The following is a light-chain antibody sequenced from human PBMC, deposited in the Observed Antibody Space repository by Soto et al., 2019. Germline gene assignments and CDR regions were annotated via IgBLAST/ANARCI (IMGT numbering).Light chain of an antibody. CDR1: SSNIGGNS. CDR3: GSWDSSLSAYV. V-gene: IGLV1-51*01. Sequence: QSVLTQPPSVSAAPGQKVTISCSGSSSNIGGNSVSLYQQLPGTAPKLLIYDDNKRPSGIPDRFSGSKSGTSATLGITGFQTGDGADYYCGSWDSSLSAYVFGTGTKVTVL. CDR2: DDN. J-gene: IGLJ1*01.